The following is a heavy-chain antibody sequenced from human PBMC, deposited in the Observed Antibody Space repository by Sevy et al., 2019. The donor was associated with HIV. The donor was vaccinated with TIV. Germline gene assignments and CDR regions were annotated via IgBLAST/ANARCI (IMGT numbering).Heavy chain of an antibody. Sequence: GGSLRLSCAASGFTFSNAWMSWVRQAPGKGLEWVGRIKSKTDGGTTDYAAPVKGRFTISRDDSKNTLYLQTNSLKTGDTAVYYCTTDIRWLQLSGGYWGQGTLVTVSS. D-gene: IGHD5-12*01. CDR1: GFTFSNAW. CDR3: TTDIRWLQLSGGY. V-gene: IGHV3-15*01. CDR2: IKSKTDGGTT. J-gene: IGHJ4*02.